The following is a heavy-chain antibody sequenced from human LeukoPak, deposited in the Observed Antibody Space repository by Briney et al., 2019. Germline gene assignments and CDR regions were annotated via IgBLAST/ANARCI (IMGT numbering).Heavy chain of an antibody. Sequence: PGRSLRLSCAASGFTFSSYGMHWVRQAPGKGLEWVAVISYDGSNKYYADSVKGRFTISRDNSKNTLYLQMNSLRAEDTAVYYCIQQWLLDYSGQGTLVTVSS. CDR1: GFTFSSYG. J-gene: IGHJ4*02. V-gene: IGHV3-30*03. CDR3: IQQWLLDY. CDR2: ISYDGSNK. D-gene: IGHD6-19*01.